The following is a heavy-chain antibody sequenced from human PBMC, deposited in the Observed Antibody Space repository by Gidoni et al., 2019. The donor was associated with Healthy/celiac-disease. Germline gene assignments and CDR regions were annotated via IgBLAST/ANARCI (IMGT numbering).Heavy chain of an antibody. D-gene: IGHD2-2*03. Sequence: QVPLVQSGAEVQKPGSSVTVSCKASGGTFSSYAISWVRQAPGQGLEWRGGIIPIFGTANYAQKFQGRVTITADESTSTAYMELSSLRSEDTAVYYCARVDIVVVPAAPFDYWGQGTLVTVSS. V-gene: IGHV1-69*01. CDR1: GGTFSSYA. J-gene: IGHJ4*02. CDR3: ARVDIVVVPAAPFDY. CDR2: IIPIFGTA.